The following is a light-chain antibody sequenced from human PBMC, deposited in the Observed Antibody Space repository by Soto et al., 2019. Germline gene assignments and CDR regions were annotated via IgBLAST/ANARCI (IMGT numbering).Light chain of an antibody. J-gene: IGKJ4*01. Sequence: EIVLTQSPGTLSLSPGETATLSCRASQTIGRNYLAWYQQKPGQAPRLLIFGTSTRATGIPDRFSGSGSGTDFTLGISRLGPEDFAVYYCQQYANSPLLTFGGGTKVDIK. V-gene: IGKV3-20*01. CDR3: QQYANSPLLT. CDR2: GTS. CDR1: QTIGRNY.